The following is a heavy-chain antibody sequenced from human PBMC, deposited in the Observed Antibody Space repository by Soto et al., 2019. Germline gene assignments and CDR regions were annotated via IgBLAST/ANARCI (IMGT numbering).Heavy chain of an antibody. Sequence: QITLKESGPTLVKPTQTLTLTCTFSGFSLSTGGVGVGWIRQPPGKALEWLAVIYWDDDKLYSPSLKSRLTMTKDTSKNQVVLTLTNMDPVDTATYYCAHSPYYGDKLDYWGQGTLVIVSS. CDR2: IYWDDDK. CDR3: AHSPYYGDKLDY. CDR1: GFSLSTGGVG. D-gene: IGHD4-17*01. J-gene: IGHJ4*02. V-gene: IGHV2-5*02.